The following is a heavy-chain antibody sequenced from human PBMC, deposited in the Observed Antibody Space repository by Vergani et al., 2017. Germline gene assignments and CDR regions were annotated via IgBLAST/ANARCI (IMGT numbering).Heavy chain of an antibody. Sequence: EVQLLQSEGGVVQPGGSLRLSCVASGFTLSSHAMRWVRQGHGQGLEWVSSSKNTGDSTHYADSVKGRFTISRDNSKNTLYLQMDSLRVEDTAVYYCGRGSYNYNWGQGTLVTVSS. CDR2: SKNTGDST. J-gene: IGHJ4*02. CDR1: GFTLSSHA. V-gene: IGHV3-23*01. D-gene: IGHD1-1*01. CDR3: GRGSYNYN.